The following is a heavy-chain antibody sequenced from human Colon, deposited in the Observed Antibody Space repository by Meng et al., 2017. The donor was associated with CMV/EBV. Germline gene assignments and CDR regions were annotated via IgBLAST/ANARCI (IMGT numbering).Heavy chain of an antibody. CDR2: MSDGANT. CDR3: ARENRGSFDI. D-gene: IGHD3-10*01. J-gene: IGHJ3*02. CDR1: RGSLSSRSYY. Sequence: SETLSLTCTVSRGSLSSRSYYWGWIRQPPGKGLEWIGSMSDGANTYYNPSLKTRVTISLDSSQDQFSLNLRSVTVADTAVYYCARENRGSFDIWGRGTMVTVSS. V-gene: IGHV4-39*07.